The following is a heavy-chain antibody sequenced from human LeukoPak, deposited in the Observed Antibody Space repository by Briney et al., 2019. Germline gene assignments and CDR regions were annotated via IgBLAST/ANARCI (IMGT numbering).Heavy chain of an antibody. D-gene: IGHD1-26*01. CDR1: GGSISSYY. J-gene: IGHJ6*02. CDR3: ARVMEVGANYDYYYGMDV. Sequence: SETLSLTCTVSGGSISSYYWSWIRQPPGKGLEWIGYIYYSGSTNYNPSLKSRVTISVDTSKNQFSLKLSSVTAADTAVYYCARVMEVGANYDYYYGMDVWGQGTTVTVSS. V-gene: IGHV4-59*01. CDR2: IYYSGST.